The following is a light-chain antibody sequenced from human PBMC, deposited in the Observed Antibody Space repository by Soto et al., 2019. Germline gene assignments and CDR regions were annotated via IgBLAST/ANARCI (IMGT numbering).Light chain of an antibody. Sequence: QSPLTEPASVSGSPGQSITISCTGTSSDVGNYNYVSWYQQHPGKAPQLMIFQVSNRASGVSNRFSGYKSGDAASLTISWLQAEDEADYYCSSYTTRSTLYVFGTGTKVTV. CDR1: SSDVGNYNY. V-gene: IGLV2-14*01. J-gene: IGLJ1*01. CDR3: SSYTTRSTLYV. CDR2: QVS.